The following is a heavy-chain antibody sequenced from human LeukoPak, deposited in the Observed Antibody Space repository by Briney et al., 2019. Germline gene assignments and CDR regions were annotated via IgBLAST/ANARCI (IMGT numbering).Heavy chain of an antibody. CDR1: SYTFTRYG. V-gene: IGHV1-18*01. D-gene: IGHD6-6*01. CDR2: ISGSNGNT. Sequence: ASVKVSCKASSYTFTRYGISWVRQAPGQGLEWMGWISGSNGNTNYAQKFQGRVSMTADTSTSTAYMELRSLRSDDTAVYYCARVNRSSVIDYWGQGTLVTVSS. CDR3: ARVNRSSVIDY. J-gene: IGHJ4*02.